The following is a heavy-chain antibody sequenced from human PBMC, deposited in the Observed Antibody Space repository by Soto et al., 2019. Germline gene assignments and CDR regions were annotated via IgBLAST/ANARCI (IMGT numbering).Heavy chain of an antibody. CDR3: ARHGSF. CDR1: GVSISGTSYY. J-gene: IGHJ1*01. Sequence: QLQLQESGPGLVKPSETLSLTCTVSGVSISGTSYYWGWIRQTPAQRLEWIGTIYYSGETFYNPSLKSRVTISIDTSKNHFSLNLPSVTAADTAIYYCARHGSFWGQGALVTVSS. D-gene: IGHD3-16*02. V-gene: IGHV4-39*01. CDR2: IYYSGET.